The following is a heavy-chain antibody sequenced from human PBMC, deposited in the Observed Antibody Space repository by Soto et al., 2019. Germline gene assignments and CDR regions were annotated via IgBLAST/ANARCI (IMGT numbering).Heavy chain of an antibody. V-gene: IGHV1-69*13. CDR1: GGTFSSYA. CDR2: IIPIFGTA. Sequence: GASVKFSCKASGGTFSSYAISWVRQAPGQGLEWMGGIIPIFGTANYAQKFQGRVTITADESTSTAYMELSSLRSEDTAVYYCASNEVEMATITTLHYYYYGMDVWGQGTTVTVS. CDR3: ASNEVEMATITTLHYYYYGMDV. J-gene: IGHJ6*02. D-gene: IGHD5-12*01.